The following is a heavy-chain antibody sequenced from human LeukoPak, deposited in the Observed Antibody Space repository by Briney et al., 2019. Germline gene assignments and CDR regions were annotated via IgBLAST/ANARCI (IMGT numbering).Heavy chain of an antibody. Sequence: ASVKVSCKASGGTFSSYAISWVRQAPGQGLEWMGIINPSGGSTSYAQKFQGRVTMTRDTSTSTVYMELSSLRSEDTAVYYCASEQERVGAFDYWGQGTLVTVSS. J-gene: IGHJ4*02. D-gene: IGHD1-26*01. CDR1: GGTFSSYA. CDR2: INPSGGST. CDR3: ASEQERVGAFDY. V-gene: IGHV1-46*01.